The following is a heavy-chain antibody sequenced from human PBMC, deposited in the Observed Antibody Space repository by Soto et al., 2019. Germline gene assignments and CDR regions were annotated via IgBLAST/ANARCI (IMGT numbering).Heavy chain of an antibody. V-gene: IGHV4-59*08. D-gene: IGHD3-10*01. CDR3: ARQGFGPLHGLVDV. CDR1: GGSISSYY. J-gene: IGHJ6*02. CDR2: VHHSWGS. Sequence: QVQLQESGPGLVKPSETLSLSCTVSGGSISSYYWSWFRQSPGKRMEWIGYVHHSWGSSYNPSLQSRVAISLDTSKSQFSLKVTSVTATDRALYYCARQGFGPLHGLVDVWGQGTTVAVSS.